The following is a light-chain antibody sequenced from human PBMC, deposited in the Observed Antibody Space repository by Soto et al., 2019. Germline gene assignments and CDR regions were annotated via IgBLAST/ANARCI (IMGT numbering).Light chain of an antibody. V-gene: IGKV3-20*01. CDR3: QRYGSSLFT. CDR2: GAS. CDR1: QSVSSSY. J-gene: IGKJ3*01. Sequence: EIVLTQSPGTLSLSPGERATLSCRASQSVSSSYLAWYQQKPGQAPRLLIYGASSRATGIPDRFSGSGSGTDFTRSISRREPEEFAVYCCQRYGSSLFTFGPGTKVDI.